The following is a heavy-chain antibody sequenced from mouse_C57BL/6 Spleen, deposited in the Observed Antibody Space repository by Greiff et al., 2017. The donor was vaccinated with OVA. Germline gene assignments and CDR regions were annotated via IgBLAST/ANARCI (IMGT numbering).Heavy chain of an antibody. J-gene: IGHJ3*01. V-gene: IGHV1-18*01. CDR3: ARWFGSSYGFAY. Sequence: VQLQQSGPELVKPGASVKIPCKASGYTFTDYNMDWVKQSHGKSLEWIGDINPNNGGTIYNQKFKGKATLTVDKSSSTAYMELRSLTSEDTAVYYCARWFGSSYGFAYWGQGTLVTVSA. CDR1: GYTFTDYN. CDR2: INPNNGGT. D-gene: IGHD1-1*01.